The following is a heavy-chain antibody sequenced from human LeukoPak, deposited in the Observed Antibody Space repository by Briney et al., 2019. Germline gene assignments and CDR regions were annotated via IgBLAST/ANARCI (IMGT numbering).Heavy chain of an antibody. V-gene: IGHV3-23*01. J-gene: IGHJ4*02. CDR1: GFTFSNSG. Sequence: GGSLRLSCAASGFTFSNSGMSWVRQAPGKGLEWVSAINNGDGTTYYADSVKGRFTISRDNSKNTLYLQMNSLRAEDTAVYYCAKTGPYYFAYWGQGTLVTVSS. CDR2: INNGDGTT. CDR3: AKTGPYYFAY.